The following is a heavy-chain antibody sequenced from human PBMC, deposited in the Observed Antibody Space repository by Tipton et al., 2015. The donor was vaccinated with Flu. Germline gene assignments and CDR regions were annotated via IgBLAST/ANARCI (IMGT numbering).Heavy chain of an antibody. D-gene: IGHD3-22*01. CDR2: IIPIFGTA. Sequence: QSGAEVKKPRSSVKVSCKASGGTFSSYAISWVRQAPGQGLEWMGRIIPIFGTANYAQKFQGRVTITADESTSTAYMELSSLRSEDTAVYYCARCLEEVVITTDAFDIWGQGTMVTVSS. CDR1: GGTFSSYA. V-gene: IGHV1-69*15. CDR3: ARCLEEVVITTDAFDI. J-gene: IGHJ3*02.